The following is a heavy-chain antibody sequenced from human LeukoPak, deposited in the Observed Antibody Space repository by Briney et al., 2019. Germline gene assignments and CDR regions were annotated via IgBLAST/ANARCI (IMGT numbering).Heavy chain of an antibody. Sequence: SETLSLTCTVSGGSISSSSYYWGWIRQPPGKGLEWIGSIYYSGSTYYNPSLKSRVTISVDTSKNQFSLKLSSVTAADTAVYYCARHEGTAYGSDYAFDIWGQGTMVTVSS. CDR2: IYYSGST. D-gene: IGHD3-10*01. J-gene: IGHJ3*02. CDR1: GGSISSSSYY. V-gene: IGHV4-39*01. CDR3: ARHEGTAYGSDYAFDI.